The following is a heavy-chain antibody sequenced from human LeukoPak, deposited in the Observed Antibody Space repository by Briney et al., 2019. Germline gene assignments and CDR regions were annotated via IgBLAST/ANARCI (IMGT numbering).Heavy chain of an antibody. J-gene: IGHJ4*02. CDR3: ARGADQEFDF. CDR1: GYTFTGYY. CDR2: INPRDGTT. V-gene: IGHV1-46*01. Sequence: GASVKVSCKASGYTFTGYYMHWVRQAPGQGLEWMGMINPRDGTTRTSQNFQGRVTMTRDTSTSTLYMDLSSLRSEDTATYFCARGADQEFDFWGQGTLVTVSS.